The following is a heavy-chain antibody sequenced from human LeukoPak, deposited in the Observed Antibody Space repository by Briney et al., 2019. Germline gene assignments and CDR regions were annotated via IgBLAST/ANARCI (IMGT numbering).Heavy chain of an antibody. CDR2: IYYGGNT. CDR1: GGSIRSYY. V-gene: IGHV4-59*04. Sequence: PSETLSLTCTVSGGSIRSYYWSWIRQPPGKGLEWIAYIYYGGNTFYNPSLKSRITMSVDTSKNQFSLKLSSVTAVDTAVYYCARNGGGGDSDAFDIWGQGTMVTVSS. J-gene: IGHJ3*02. CDR3: ARNGGGGDSDAFDI. D-gene: IGHD4-23*01.